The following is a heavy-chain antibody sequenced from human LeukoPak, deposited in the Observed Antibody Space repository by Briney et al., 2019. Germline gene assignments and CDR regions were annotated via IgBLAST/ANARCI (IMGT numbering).Heavy chain of an antibody. D-gene: IGHD4-17*01. CDR2: VSHDGINK. CDR1: GYTLTELS. Sequence: SCKVSGYTLTELSMHWVRQAPGKGLEWVAAVSHDGINKYYADSVRGRLTISRDNSKNTVYLQMNSLRDVDTAVYYCARAGRADGDYHYFDYWGQGTLVAVSS. CDR3: ARAGRADGDYHYFDY. J-gene: IGHJ4*02. V-gene: IGHV3-30*03.